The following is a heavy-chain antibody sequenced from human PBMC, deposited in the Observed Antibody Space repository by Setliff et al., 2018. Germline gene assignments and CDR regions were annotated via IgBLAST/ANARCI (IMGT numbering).Heavy chain of an antibody. V-gene: IGHV3-33*06. J-gene: IGHJ4*02. CDR1: GFTFSSYG. CDR3: AKDQAFLEWLFDY. Sequence: LRLSCAASGFTFSSYGMHWVRQAPGKGLEWVAVIWYDGSNKYYADSVKGRFTISRDNSKNTLYLQMNSLRAEDTAVYYCAKDQAFLEWLFDYWGQGTLVTVSS. D-gene: IGHD3-3*02. CDR2: IWYDGSNK.